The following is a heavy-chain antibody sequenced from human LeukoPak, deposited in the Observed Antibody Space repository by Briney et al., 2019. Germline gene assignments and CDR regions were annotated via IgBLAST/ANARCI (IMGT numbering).Heavy chain of an antibody. Sequence: ASVKVSCKASGYTFTSYGISWVRQAPGQGREWMGWISAYNGNTNYAQKLQGTATITTATSTSTASIELRSLRSDDTAVYYCARFSGVLVPDDYWGQGTLVTVSS. J-gene: IGHJ4*02. CDR2: ISAYNGNT. CDR1: GYTFTSYG. V-gene: IGHV1-18*01. D-gene: IGHD2-8*02. CDR3: ARFSGVLVPDDY.